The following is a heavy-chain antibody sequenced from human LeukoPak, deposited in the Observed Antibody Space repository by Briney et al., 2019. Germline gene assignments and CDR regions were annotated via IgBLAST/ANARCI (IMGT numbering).Heavy chain of an antibody. V-gene: IGHV4-59*08. CDR1: GGSISSYY. D-gene: IGHD3-22*01. CDR3: ARTTTMIDTSWFDP. CDR2: IYYSGST. Sequence: SETLSLTCTVSGGSISSYYWSWIRQPPGKGLEWIGYIYYSGSTNYNPSLKSRVTISVDTSKNQFSLKLSSVTAADTAVYYCARTTTMIDTSWFDPWGQGTLVTVSS. J-gene: IGHJ5*02.